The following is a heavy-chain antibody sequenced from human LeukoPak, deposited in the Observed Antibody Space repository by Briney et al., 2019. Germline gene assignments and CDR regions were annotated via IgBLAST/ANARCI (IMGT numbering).Heavy chain of an antibody. CDR1: GGSISSGSYY. CDR2: IYYSGST. D-gene: IGHD4-17*01. CDR3: ARGHDYGDYALDY. J-gene: IGHJ4*02. V-gene: IGHV4-61*10. Sequence: SQTLSLTCTVSGGSISSGSYYWSWIRQPAGKGLEWIGYIYYSGSTNYNPSLKSRVTISVDTSKNQFSLKLSSVTAADTAVYYCARGHDYGDYALDYWGQGTLVTVSS.